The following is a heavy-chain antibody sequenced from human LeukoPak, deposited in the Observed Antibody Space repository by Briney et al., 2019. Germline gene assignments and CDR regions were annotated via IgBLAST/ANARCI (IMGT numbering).Heavy chain of an antibody. D-gene: IGHD2-15*01. Sequence: PGGSLRLSCAASGLTFSNYAMSWVRQAPGKGLEWVSALSGSGTSTHYADSVKGRFTISRDISKNTLFLQMNSLRAEDTAIYYCAKYLCGGGNCYSGYYFDYWGQGTLVTVSS. J-gene: IGHJ4*02. CDR1: GLTFSNYA. V-gene: IGHV3-23*01. CDR3: AKYLCGGGNCYSGYYFDY. CDR2: LSGSGTST.